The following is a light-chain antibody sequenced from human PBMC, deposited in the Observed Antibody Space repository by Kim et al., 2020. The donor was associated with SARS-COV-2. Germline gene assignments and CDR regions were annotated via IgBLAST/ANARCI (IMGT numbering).Light chain of an antibody. V-gene: IGLV3-19*01. Sequence: SYELTQDPAVSVALGQTVRITCQGDSLRSYYASWYQQKPGQAPVLVIYGKNNRPSGIPDRFSGSSSGNTASLTITGAQAEDEADYYCNSRDSSGNHWVFGGGTQLTVL. CDR3: NSRDSSGNHWV. CDR2: GKN. J-gene: IGLJ3*02. CDR1: SLRSYY.